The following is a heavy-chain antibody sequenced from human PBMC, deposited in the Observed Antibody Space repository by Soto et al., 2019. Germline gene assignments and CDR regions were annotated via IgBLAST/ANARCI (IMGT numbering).Heavy chain of an antibody. J-gene: IGHJ6*02. Sequence: SETLSLTCTVSGGSISSYYWSWIRQPPGKGLEWIGYIYYSGSTNYNPSLKSRVTISADTSKNQFSLKLSSVTAADTAVYYCARMTAAIDYYGMDVWGQGTTVTVSS. CDR2: IYYSGST. V-gene: IGHV4-59*01. CDR1: GGSISSYY. D-gene: IGHD2-2*01. CDR3: ARMTAAIDYYGMDV.